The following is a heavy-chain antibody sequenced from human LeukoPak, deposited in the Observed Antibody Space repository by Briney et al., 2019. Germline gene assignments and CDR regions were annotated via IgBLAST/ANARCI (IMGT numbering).Heavy chain of an antibody. CDR1: GFTFSSYA. D-gene: IGHD6-13*01. V-gene: IGHV3-23*01. CDR2: ISGSGGST. CDR3: AKDYRAVAAGTITYYMDV. Sequence: GGSLRLSCAASGFTFSSYAMSWVRQAPGKGLEWVSAISGSGGSTYYADSVKGRFTISRDNSKNTLYLQMNSLRAEDTAVYYCAKDYRAVAAGTITYYMDVWGKGTTVTVSS. J-gene: IGHJ6*03.